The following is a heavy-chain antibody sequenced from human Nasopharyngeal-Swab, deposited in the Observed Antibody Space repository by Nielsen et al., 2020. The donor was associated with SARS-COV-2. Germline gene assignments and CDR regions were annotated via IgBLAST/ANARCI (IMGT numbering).Heavy chain of an antibody. D-gene: IGHD6-19*01. Sequence: GESLKISCAASGFTVSSNYMSWVRQAPGKGLEWVSVIYSGGSTYYADSVKGRFTISRDNAKNSLYLQMNSLRAEDTAVYYCARDGYSSGWYGGWFDPWGQGTLVTVSS. CDR2: IYSGGST. V-gene: IGHV3-66*01. CDR3: ARDGYSSGWYGGWFDP. J-gene: IGHJ5*02. CDR1: GFTVSSNY.